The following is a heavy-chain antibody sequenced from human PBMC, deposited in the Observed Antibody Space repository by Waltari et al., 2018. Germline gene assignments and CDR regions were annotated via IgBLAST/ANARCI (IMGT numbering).Heavy chain of an antibody. D-gene: IGHD3-9*01. Sequence: EEQVVEYGGGWVEHGGSVRLSWGAYGYTFRDHWLAWVRQAPGKELEWVAKIKKDGTEEMYVDSLKGRFTISTDNTKNSVFLQINSLRADDTAVYYCARDHWFSLDLWGQGTLVTVSS. V-gene: IGHV3-7*01. CDR1: GYTFRDHW. J-gene: IGHJ4*02. CDR2: IKKDGTEE. CDR3: ARDHWFSLDL.